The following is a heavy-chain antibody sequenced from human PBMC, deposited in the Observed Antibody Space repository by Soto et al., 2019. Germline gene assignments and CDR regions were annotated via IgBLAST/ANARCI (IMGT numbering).Heavy chain of an antibody. CDR1: GLTFSRYA. CDR3: AKSLRPSALTTYYFVY. V-gene: IGHV3-23*01. Sequence: EEQLLESGGGLVQPGGSLRLSCAASGLTFSRYAMSWVRQAPGKGLEWVSIINPSGDITYYGDSVKGRFTISRDNSKNTLSLQMNSLRAEDTAVYYCAKSLRPSALTTYYFVYRGHGTMVTVTS. J-gene: IGHJ4*03. D-gene: IGHD4-17*01. CDR2: INPSGDIT.